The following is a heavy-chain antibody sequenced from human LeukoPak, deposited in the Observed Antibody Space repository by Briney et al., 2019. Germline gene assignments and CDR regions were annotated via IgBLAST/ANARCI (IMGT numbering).Heavy chain of an antibody. D-gene: IGHD2-21*01. Sequence: GGSLRLSCAASGFTFSSYWMDWVRQAPGKGLVWVSRINSDGSSTSYADSVKGRFTISRDNAKNTLYLQMNSLRAEDTAVYYCARRPWGGDQHMDDWGKGTTVTVSS. J-gene: IGHJ6*03. CDR2: INSDGSST. CDR1: GFTFSSYW. CDR3: ARRPWGGDQHMDD. V-gene: IGHV3-74*01.